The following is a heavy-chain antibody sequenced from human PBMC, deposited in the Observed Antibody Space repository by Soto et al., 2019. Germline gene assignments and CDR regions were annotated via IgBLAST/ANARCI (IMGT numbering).Heavy chain of an antibody. CDR2: IYYGGST. CDR1: GGSISPYY. J-gene: IGHJ6*02. V-gene: IGHV4-59*08. CDR3: ARDTMVRGVPLPSYGMDV. Sequence: SETLSLTCTVSGGSISPYYWSWIRQPPGKGLEWVGYIYYGGSTSYNPSLKSRITISVDTSKNQFSLKLSSVTAADTAVYYCARDTMVRGVPLPSYGMDVWGQGTTVTVSS. D-gene: IGHD3-10*01.